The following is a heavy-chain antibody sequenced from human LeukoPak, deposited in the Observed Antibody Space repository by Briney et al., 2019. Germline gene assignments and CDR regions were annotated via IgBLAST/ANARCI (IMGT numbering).Heavy chain of an antibody. CDR2: ISSSSSTI. CDR1: GFTFSSYS. CDR3: ARERGSIVATTKPIDY. D-gene: IGHD5-12*01. V-gene: IGHV3-48*04. J-gene: IGHJ4*02. Sequence: GGSLRFSCAASGFTFSSYSMNWVRQAPGKGLEWVSYISSSSSTIYYADSVKGRFTISRDNAKNSLYLQMNSLRAEDTAVYYCARERGSIVATTKPIDYWGQGTLVTVSS.